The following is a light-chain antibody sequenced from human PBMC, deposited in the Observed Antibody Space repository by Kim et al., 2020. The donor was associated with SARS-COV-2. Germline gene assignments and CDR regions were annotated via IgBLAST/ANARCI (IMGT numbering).Light chain of an antibody. CDR1: TMRSKS. Sequence: GTGKTARLTGGGKTMRSKSVNWYQKNPGQAPVLVIYYDSDRPSGIPERFSGSNSGNTATLTISRVEAGDEADYYCQVWDSSSVVFGGGTQLTVL. CDR3: QVWDSSSVV. CDR2: YDS. J-gene: IGLJ2*01. V-gene: IGLV3-21*04.